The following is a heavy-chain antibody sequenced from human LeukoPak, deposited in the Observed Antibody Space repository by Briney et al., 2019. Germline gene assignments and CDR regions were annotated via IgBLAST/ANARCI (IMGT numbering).Heavy chain of an antibody. V-gene: IGHV5-51*01. CDR3: ARQGCSTSSCYGNYHYYMDV. Sequence: GESLKISCQGSGFTFTTSWIGWVRQLPGKGLEWMGNIYPGDSDTRYSPSFQGQVTISADKSINTAYLQWTSLKASNTAMYYCARQGCSTSSCYGNYHYYMDVWGKGTTVTVSS. J-gene: IGHJ6*03. CDR1: GFTFTTSW. D-gene: IGHD2-2*01. CDR2: IYPGDSDT.